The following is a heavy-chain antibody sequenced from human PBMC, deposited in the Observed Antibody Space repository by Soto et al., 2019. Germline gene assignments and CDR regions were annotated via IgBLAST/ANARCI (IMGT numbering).Heavy chain of an antibody. CDR2: IIPIIGIA. CDR3: ARDPGREYGGYVDS. Sequence: QVQLVQSGAEVKKPGPSVKVSCKASGGTFSSYTISWVRQAPGQGLEWMGRIIPIIGIANYAQKFQGRVTITADESTSTAYMELISLRSEDTAVYYCARDPGREYGGYVDSWGQGTLVTVSS. V-gene: IGHV1-69*08. CDR1: GGTFSSYT. D-gene: IGHD5-12*01. J-gene: IGHJ5*01.